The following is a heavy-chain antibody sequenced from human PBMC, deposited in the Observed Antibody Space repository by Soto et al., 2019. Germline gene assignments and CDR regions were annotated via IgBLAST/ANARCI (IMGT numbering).Heavy chain of an antibody. CDR1: GGTFSSYA. CDR3: ARGGVVPAAIGYYYGMDV. D-gene: IGHD2-2*01. Sequence: ASVKVSCKASGGTFSSYAISWVRQAPGQGLEWMGGIIPIFGTANYAQKFQGRVTITADESTSTAYMELSSLRSEDTAVYCCARGGVVPAAIGYYYGMDVWGQGTTVTVSS. J-gene: IGHJ6*02. CDR2: IIPIFGTA. V-gene: IGHV1-69*13.